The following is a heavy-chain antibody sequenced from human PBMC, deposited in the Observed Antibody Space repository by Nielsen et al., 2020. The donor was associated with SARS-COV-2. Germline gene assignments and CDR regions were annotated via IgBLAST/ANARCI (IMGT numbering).Heavy chain of an antibody. CDR3: ARGRSGGFRTGGFDMDV. D-gene: IGHD4-23*01. V-gene: IGHV3-30-3*01. CDR1: GFSFSTYA. J-gene: IGHJ6*02. CDR2: MSYDGNIQ. Sequence: GESLKISCAASGFSFSTYAMHWVRQAPGKGLEWVAVMSYDGNIQYYADSVKGRFTISRDNSKDTLYLQMNNLKGEDTALYYCARGRSGGFRTGGFDMDVWGQGTTVTVSS.